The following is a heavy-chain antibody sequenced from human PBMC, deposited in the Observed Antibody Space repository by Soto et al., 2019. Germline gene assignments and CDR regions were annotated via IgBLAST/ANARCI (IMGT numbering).Heavy chain of an antibody. CDR2: ISSISSNI. D-gene: IGHD3-22*01. CDR1: GLTFDTYS. J-gene: IGHJ3*02. Sequence: GGSLRLSCAASGLTFDTYSMNWVRQAPGKGLEWVSYISSISSNIYYADSVKGRFTISRDNAKNSLYLQMNSLRDEDTAVYYCAREIDYYDSSGYYTSVHHAFDIWGQGTMVTVS. V-gene: IGHV3-48*02. CDR3: AREIDYYDSSGYYTSVHHAFDI.